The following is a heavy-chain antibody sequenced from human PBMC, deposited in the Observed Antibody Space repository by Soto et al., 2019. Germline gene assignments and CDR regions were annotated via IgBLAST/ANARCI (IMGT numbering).Heavy chain of an antibody. J-gene: IGHJ4*02. Sequence: SVKVSCKASGGTFSSYTISWVRQAPGQGLEWMGRIIPILGIANYAQKFQGRVTITADKSTSTAYMELSSLRSEDTAVYYCAGVRDGYCSGGSCPPFDYWGQGTLVTVSS. D-gene: IGHD2-15*01. CDR3: AGVRDGYCSGGSCPPFDY. V-gene: IGHV1-69*02. CDR2: IIPILGIA. CDR1: GGTFSSYT.